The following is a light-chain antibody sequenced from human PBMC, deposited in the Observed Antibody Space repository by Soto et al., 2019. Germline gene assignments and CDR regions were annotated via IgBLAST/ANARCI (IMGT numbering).Light chain of an antibody. J-gene: IGLJ3*02. CDR3: AIWDDSVDGWV. CDR1: NVGNKA. V-gene: IGLV1-36*01. CDR2: YDD. Sequence: QSVLTQRPSVSEAPGQRVTIYCSGSNVGNKAVNWYQQLPGKAPKLLLYYDDMLSSGVSDRFSGSKSGTSASLAISGLQNDDDGDYYCAIWDDSVDGWVFGGGTKLTVL.